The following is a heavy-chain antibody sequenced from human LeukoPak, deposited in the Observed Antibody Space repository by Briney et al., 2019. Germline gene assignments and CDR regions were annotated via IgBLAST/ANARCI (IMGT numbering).Heavy chain of an antibody. CDR3: ARALHISMLRGVTNWFDP. CDR2: IHYGGST. D-gene: IGHD3-10*01. Sequence: ETLSLTCAVYGGSFSGYYWGWIRQPPGKGLQWIGSIHYGGSTYYNPSLKSRVTISVDRSTNQFSLKLSSVTAADTAIYYCARALHISMLRGVTNWFDPWGQGTLVTVSS. CDR1: GGSFSGYY. V-gene: IGHV4-34*01. J-gene: IGHJ5*02.